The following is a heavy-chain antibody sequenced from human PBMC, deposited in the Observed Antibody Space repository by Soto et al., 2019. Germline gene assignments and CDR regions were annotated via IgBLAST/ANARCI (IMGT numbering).Heavy chain of an antibody. CDR1: GGSFSGYY. CDR2: INHRGST. V-gene: IGHV4-34*01. J-gene: IGHJ4*02. Sequence: TLSLTCAVYGGSFSGYYWSWVRQSPGKGLEWIGEINHRGSTKYNPSPSLKSRVSLSVDKSKNQFSLKLSSVTAADTGIYYCARVDDFWGQGIQVTVSS. CDR3: ARVDDF.